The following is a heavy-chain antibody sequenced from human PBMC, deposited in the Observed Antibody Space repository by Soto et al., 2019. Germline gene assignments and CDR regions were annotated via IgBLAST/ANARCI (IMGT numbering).Heavy chain of an antibody. V-gene: IGHV1-69*13. CDR2: IIPIFGTA. CDR1: GGTFSSYA. Sequence: GASVKVSCKASGGTFSSYAISWVRQAPGQGLEWMGGIIPIFGTANYAQKFQGRVTITADESTSTAYMELSSLRSEDTAVYYCARAEEWLLRYYYYYGMDVWGQGTTVTVSS. D-gene: IGHD3-3*01. J-gene: IGHJ6*02. CDR3: ARAEEWLLRYYYYYGMDV.